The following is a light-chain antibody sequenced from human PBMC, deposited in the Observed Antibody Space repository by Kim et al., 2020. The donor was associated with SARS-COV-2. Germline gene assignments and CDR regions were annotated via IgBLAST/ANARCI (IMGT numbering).Light chain of an antibody. CDR3: NSRDSSGNRLHYV. V-gene: IGLV3-19*01. Sequence: SSELTQDPAVSVALGQTVRITCQGDSLRSYYASWYQQKPGQAPVLLIYGKNNRPSGIPDRFSGSSSGNTASLTISGAQAEDEADYYCNSRDSSGNRLHYVFGGGTKLTVL. CDR1: SLRSYY. CDR2: GKN. J-gene: IGLJ1*01.